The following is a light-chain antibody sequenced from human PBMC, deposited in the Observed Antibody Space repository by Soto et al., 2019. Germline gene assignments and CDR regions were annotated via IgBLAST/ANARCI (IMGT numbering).Light chain of an antibody. CDR2: AAS. CDR3: QQSYSTPRT. Sequence: IQMTQSPSSLSASVGDSVPITCRASQSISSYLHWYQQKPGKAPKLLIYAASSLQSGVPSRFSGSGSGTDFTLTISRLQPEDFATYYCQQSYSTPRTFGQGTKLEIK. J-gene: IGKJ2*01. V-gene: IGKV1-39*01. CDR1: QSISSY.